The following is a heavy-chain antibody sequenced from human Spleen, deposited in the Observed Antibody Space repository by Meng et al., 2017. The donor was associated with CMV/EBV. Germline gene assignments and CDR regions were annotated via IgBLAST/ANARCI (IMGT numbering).Heavy chain of an antibody. D-gene: IGHD6-13*01. J-gene: IGHJ6*02. Sequence: ASVKVSCKASGYTFTGYYMHWVRQAPGQGLECMGWINTNSGGTNYAQKFQGRVTMTRDTSISTAYMELSRLRSDDTAVYYCARVQQPFIYYYGMDVWGQGTTVTVSS. CDR1: GYTFTGYY. CDR3: ARVQQPFIYYYGMDV. V-gene: IGHV1-2*02. CDR2: INTNSGGT.